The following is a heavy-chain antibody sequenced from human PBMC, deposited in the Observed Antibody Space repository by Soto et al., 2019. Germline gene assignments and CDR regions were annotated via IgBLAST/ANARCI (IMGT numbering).Heavy chain of an antibody. CDR2: IYYSGST. Sequence: QVQLQESGPGLVKPSETLSLTCTVSGGSISSYYWSWIRQPPGKGLEWIGYIYYSGSTNYNPSLKSRVTISVDTSKNQFSLKLSSVTAATTAVYYCARVRWNPSLFDYWGHGTLVTVSS. CDR1: GGSISSYY. CDR3: ARVRWNPSLFDY. V-gene: IGHV4-59*01. D-gene: IGHD1-1*01. J-gene: IGHJ4*01.